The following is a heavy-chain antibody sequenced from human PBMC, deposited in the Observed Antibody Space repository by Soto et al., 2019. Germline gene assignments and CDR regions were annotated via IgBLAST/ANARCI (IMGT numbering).Heavy chain of an antibody. CDR2: ISYDGSNK. V-gene: IGHV3-30*03. Sequence: QVQLVESGGGVVQPGRSLRLSCVASGFIFSSYGMHWVRQAPGKGLEWVAVISYDGSNKYYAYSVKGRFIISRDNSKNTVYLQMNSLRVEDTAVYYCARTKTTWLELWLSWGQGTLVTVSS. J-gene: IGHJ4*02. D-gene: IGHD5-18*01. CDR1: GFIFSSYG. CDR3: ARTKTTWLELWLS.